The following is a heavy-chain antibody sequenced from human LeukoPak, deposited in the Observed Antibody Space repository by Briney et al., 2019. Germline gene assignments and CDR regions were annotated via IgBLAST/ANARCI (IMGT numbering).Heavy chain of an antibody. CDR2: IYYSGSS. CDR1: GGSISSSTRY. D-gene: IGHD3-16*01. CDR3: ARLPAITTYYYYYMDV. Sequence: SETLSLTCTVSGGSISSSTRYWGWIRQAPGKRLECIGTIYYSGSSYYNPSLKSRVTMSVDTSKNQFSLRLSSVTAADTAVYYCARLPAITTYYYYYMDVWGKGTMVTVSS. J-gene: IGHJ6*03. V-gene: IGHV4-39*01.